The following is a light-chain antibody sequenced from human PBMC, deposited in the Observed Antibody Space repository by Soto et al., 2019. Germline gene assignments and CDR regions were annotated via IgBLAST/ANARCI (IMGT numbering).Light chain of an antibody. J-gene: IGLJ2*01. Sequence: QSALTQPASVSGSPGHSITISCTGTSSDIGRYNYVSWYQQHPGKAPNLMIYEVNNRPSGVSNRFSGSKSANTASLTISGLQAEDEADYFCSSYTFNNTLGVVFGGGTKLTVL. CDR3: SSYTFNNTLGVV. CDR2: EVN. CDR1: SSDIGRYNY. V-gene: IGLV2-14*01.